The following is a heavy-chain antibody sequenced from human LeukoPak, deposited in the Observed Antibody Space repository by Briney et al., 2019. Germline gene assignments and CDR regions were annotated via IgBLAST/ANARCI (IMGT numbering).Heavy chain of an antibody. CDR2: ISGSGGST. CDR3: AKEDRITVAAHRRAFDY. CDR1: GFTFSSYA. D-gene: IGHD6-19*01. Sequence: GGSLRLSCAASGFTFSSYAMSWVRQAPGKGLEWDSAISGSGGSTYYADSVKGRFTISRDNSKNTLYLQMNSLRAEDTAVYYCAKEDRITVAAHRRAFDYWGQGTLVTVSS. V-gene: IGHV3-23*01. J-gene: IGHJ4*02.